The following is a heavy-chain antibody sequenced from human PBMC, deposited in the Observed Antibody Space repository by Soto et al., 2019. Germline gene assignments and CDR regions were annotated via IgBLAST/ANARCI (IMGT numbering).Heavy chain of an antibody. V-gene: IGHV3-7*01. Sequence: EVHLVESGGGLVQPGGSLRLSCAASGFTFNSYWMRWVRHLPGKGLDWVANVKQDGSEEYYADSVKGRFSNSRDNDNNLVSLQRSSLRVEDTAVYYCARAISSGVYDDDDVGTYVPRNYALHVWGPGTKVTVSS. CDR2: VKQDGSEE. CDR3: ARAISSGVYDDDDVGTYVPRNYALHV. CDR1: GFTFNSYW. D-gene: IGHD3-16*01. J-gene: IGHJ6*02.